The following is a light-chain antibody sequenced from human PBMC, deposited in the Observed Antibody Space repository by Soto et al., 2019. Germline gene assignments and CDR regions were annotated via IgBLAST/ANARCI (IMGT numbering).Light chain of an antibody. CDR1: SSNIGSNS. J-gene: IGLJ1*01. V-gene: IGLV1-47*01. CDR2: RSN. Sequence: QSALTQAPSVSGTPGQRVTISCSGSSSNIGSNSVYWYQHLTGTAPKLLIYRSNQRPSGVPDRISGSKSDTSASLAISGLRSEDEADYYCATWDDSLSGFVFGNGTKVTVL. CDR3: ATWDDSLSGFV.